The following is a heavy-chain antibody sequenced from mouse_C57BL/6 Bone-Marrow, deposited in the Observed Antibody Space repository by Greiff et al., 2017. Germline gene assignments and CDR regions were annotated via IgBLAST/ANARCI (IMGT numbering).Heavy chain of an antibody. V-gene: IGHV5-4*03. CDR1: GFTFSSYA. J-gene: IGHJ1*03. Sequence: EVKLMESGGGLVKPGGSLKLSCAASGFTFSSYAMSWVRQTPEKRLEWVATISDGGSYTYYPDNVKGRFTISRDNAKNNLYLQMSHLKSEDTAMYYCARKTTVVDYWYFDVWGTGTTVTVSS. CDR3: ARKTTVVDYWYFDV. D-gene: IGHD1-1*01. CDR2: ISDGGSYT.